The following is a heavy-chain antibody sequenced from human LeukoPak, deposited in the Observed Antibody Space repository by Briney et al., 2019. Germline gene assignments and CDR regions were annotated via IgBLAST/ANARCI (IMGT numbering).Heavy chain of an antibody. J-gene: IGHJ3*02. CDR3: ARDPYDGGGFGAFDI. Sequence: GGSLRLSCAASGLAFSAYWMSWVRQAPGMGLEWVANINQGGNQDAYVASVRGRFTVSRDNAKNSLYLQMNSLRAEDTAVYYCARDPYDGGGFGAFDIWGRGTMVTVSS. D-gene: IGHD3-22*01. CDR1: GLAFSAYW. CDR2: INQGGNQD. V-gene: IGHV3-7*01.